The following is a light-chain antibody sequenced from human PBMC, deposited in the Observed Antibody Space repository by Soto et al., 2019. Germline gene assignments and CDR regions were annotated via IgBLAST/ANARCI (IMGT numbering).Light chain of an antibody. CDR1: SSNIGAGYD. CDR3: SSYAGSNNLV. Sequence: QSVLTQPPSVSGAPGQRGTISCTGSSSNIGAGYDVHWYQQLPVTAPKLMIYEVSKRPSGVPDRFSGSKSGNTASLTVSGLQAEDEADYYCSSYAGSNNLVFGGGTKLTVL. CDR2: EVS. V-gene: IGLV1-40*01. J-gene: IGLJ3*02.